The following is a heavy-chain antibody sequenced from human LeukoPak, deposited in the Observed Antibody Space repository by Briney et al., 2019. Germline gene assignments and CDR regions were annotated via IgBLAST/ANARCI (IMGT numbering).Heavy chain of an antibody. D-gene: IGHD6-6*01. J-gene: IGHJ6*03. CDR1: GFTFSSYS. V-gene: IGHV3-21*01. CDR3: ARALSRIAARPHYYYYYMDV. CDR2: ISSSSSYI. Sequence: GSLRLSCAASGFTFSSYSMNCVRQAPGKGLEWVSSISSSSSYIYYADSVKGRFTISRDNAKNSLYLQMNSLRAEDTAVYYCARALSRIAARPHYYYYYMDVWGKGTTVTVSS.